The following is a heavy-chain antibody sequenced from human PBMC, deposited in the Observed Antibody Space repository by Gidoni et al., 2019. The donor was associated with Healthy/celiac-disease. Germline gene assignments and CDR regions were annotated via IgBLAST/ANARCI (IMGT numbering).Heavy chain of an antibody. J-gene: IGHJ6*02. CDR3: ARDGMEWFGELLYYYYGMDV. CDR1: GFTFSSYG. V-gene: IGHV3-33*01. Sequence: QVQLVESGGGVVQPGRSLRLSCAASGFTFSSYGMHWVRQAPGKGLEWVAVIWYDGIKKYYADPVKGRFTISRDNSKNTLYLQMNSLRAEDTAVYYCARDGMEWFGELLYYYYGMDVWGQGTTVTVSS. D-gene: IGHD3-10*01. CDR2: IWYDGIKK.